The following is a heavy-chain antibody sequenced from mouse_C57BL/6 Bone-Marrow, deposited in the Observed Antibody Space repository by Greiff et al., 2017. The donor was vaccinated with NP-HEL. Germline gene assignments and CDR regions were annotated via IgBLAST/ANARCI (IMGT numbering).Heavy chain of an antibody. D-gene: IGHD1-1*01. CDR2: IYPGNSDT. CDR3: TRFITTVVPFAY. J-gene: IGHJ3*01. Sequence: VQLQQSGTVLARPGASVKMSCKTSGYTFTSYWMHWVKQRPGQGLEWIGAIYPGNSDTSYNQKFKGKAKLTAVTSASTAYMELSSLTKEDSAVYYCTRFITTVVPFAYWGQGTLVTVSA. CDR1: GYTFTSYW. V-gene: IGHV1-5*01.